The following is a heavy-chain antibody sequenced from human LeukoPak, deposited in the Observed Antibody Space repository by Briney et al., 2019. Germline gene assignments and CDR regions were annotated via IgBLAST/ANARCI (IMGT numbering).Heavy chain of an antibody. V-gene: IGHV3-7*01. D-gene: IGHD3-3*01. J-gene: IGHJ4*02. Sequence: PGGSLRLSCAASGFAFSTYWMDWVRQAPGKGLEWVGNINQDGSVKYYVDSVRGRFTISRDNARNSVYLQMNALRVEDTAVYYCTGDFVFWGQGTLVTASS. CDR1: GFAFSTYW. CDR2: INQDGSVK. CDR3: TGDFVF.